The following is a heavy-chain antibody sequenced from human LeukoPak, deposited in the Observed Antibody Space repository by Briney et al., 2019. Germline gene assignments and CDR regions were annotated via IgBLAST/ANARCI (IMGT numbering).Heavy chain of an antibody. V-gene: IGHV3-21*01. CDR2: ISRDSNYI. CDR3: ARDHEYSGSYFKTRGIGG. D-gene: IGHD1-26*01. CDR1: GLTLSDYS. J-gene: IGHJ4*02. Sequence: GGSLRLSCAASGLTLSDYSMNWVRQAPGKGLEWVSCISRDSNYIYYADSVRGRFTISRDNAKNSLYLQMNSLRAEDTAVYYCARDHEYSGSYFKTRGIGGWGQGTLVAVSS.